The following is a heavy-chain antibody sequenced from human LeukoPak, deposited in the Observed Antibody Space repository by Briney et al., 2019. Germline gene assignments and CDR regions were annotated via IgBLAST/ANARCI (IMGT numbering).Heavy chain of an antibody. CDR1: GGTFSSYA. D-gene: IGHD2-2*01. CDR3: ARDVVSRGWFDP. V-gene: IGHV1-2*02. J-gene: IGHJ5*02. CDR2: INPNSGGT. Sequence: ASVKVSCKASGGTFSSYAISWVRQAPGQGLEWMGWINPNSGGTNYAQKFQGRVTMTRDTSISTAYMELSRLRSDDTAVYYCARDVVSRGWFDPWGQGTLVTVSS.